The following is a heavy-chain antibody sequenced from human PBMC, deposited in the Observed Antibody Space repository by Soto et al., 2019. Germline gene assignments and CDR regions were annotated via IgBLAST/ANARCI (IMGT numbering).Heavy chain of an antibody. V-gene: IGHV4-31*03. CDR3: ARGGYSYGYGPIDY. J-gene: IGHJ4*02. Sequence: QVQLQESGPGLVKPSQTLSLTCTVSGGSISSGGYYWSWIRQHPGKGLEWIGYIYYSGSTYYNPSLISRVTISVDTSKNQFSLKLSSVTAADTAVYYCARGGYSYGYGPIDYWGQGTLVTVSS. CDR1: GGSISSGGYY. D-gene: IGHD5-18*01. CDR2: IYYSGST.